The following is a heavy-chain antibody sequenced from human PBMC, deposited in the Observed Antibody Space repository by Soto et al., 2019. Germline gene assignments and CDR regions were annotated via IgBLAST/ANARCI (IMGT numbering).Heavy chain of an antibody. CDR1: GFTFSSYA. CDR3: AKLGYYYGSGSPTWFDP. CDR2: ISGSGGST. J-gene: IGHJ5*02. V-gene: IGHV3-23*01. D-gene: IGHD3-10*01. Sequence: EVQLLESGGGLVQPGGSLRLSCAACGFTFSSYAMSWVRQAPGKGLEWVSAISGSGGSTYYADSVKGRFTISRDNSKNTLYLQMNSLRAEDTAVYYCAKLGYYYGSGSPTWFDPWGQGTLVTVSS.